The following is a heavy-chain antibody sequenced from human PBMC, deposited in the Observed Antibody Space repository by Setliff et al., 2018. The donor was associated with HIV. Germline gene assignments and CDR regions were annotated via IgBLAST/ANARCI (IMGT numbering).Heavy chain of an antibody. J-gene: IGHJ6*02. V-gene: IGHV4-4*07. Sequence: SETLSLTCTVSRGSINSYYWGWIRQPAGKGLEWIGRFYTSGSTNYNPSLKSRVTMSVDTSKNQFSLKVRYVTAADTAIYYCAREIWGQVAHVPYGMDVWGQGTTVTVSS. D-gene: IGHD5-12*01. CDR3: AREIWGQVAHVPYGMDV. CDR1: RGSINSYY. CDR2: FYTSGST.